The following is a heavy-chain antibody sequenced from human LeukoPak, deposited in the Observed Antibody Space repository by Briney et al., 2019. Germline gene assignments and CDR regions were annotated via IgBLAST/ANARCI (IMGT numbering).Heavy chain of an antibody. V-gene: IGHV3-9*01. D-gene: IGHD1-14*01. Sequence: GGSLRLSCAGSGFIFNNYAMHWVRQPPGKGLEWVSGISWNSGSIDYADSVKGRFTISRDNAKNSLYLQMNSLRAEDTAVYYCAREWGDHTDAFDIWGQGTMVTVSS. CDR3: AREWGDHTDAFDI. CDR1: GFIFNNYA. CDR2: ISWNSGSI. J-gene: IGHJ3*02.